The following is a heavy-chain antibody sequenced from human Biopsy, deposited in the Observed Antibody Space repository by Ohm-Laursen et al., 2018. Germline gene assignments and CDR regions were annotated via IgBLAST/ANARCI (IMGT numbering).Heavy chain of an antibody. V-gene: IGHV3-7*01. D-gene: IGHD2/OR15-2a*01. CDR2: INLDGSEK. Sequence: LSLTCAASGFTFSSYWMGWVRQAPGKGLEWVANINLDGSEKYYVDSVKGRFTMSRDNAKNSLYLQMNSLGAEDTAVYYCAKGRHTLLDAFDFRGQGTLVTVSS. J-gene: IGHJ3*01. CDR3: AKGRHTLLDAFDF. CDR1: GFTFSSYW.